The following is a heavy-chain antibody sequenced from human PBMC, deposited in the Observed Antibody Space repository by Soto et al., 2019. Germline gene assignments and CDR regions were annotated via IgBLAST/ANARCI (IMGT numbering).Heavy chain of an antibody. CDR1: GFTFSNAS. J-gene: IGHJ6*02. CDR2: IKRKTDGGTT. CDR3: TTATSMVAGRMDV. D-gene: IGHD5-18*01. V-gene: IGHV3-15*01. Sequence: GGSLRLSCAASGFTFSNASMSWVRQAPGKGLEWVGRIKRKTDGGTTDYAAPVKGRFTISRDDSKSTLYLQMNSLKNEDTAVYYCTTATSMVAGRMDVWGQGTTVTVSS.